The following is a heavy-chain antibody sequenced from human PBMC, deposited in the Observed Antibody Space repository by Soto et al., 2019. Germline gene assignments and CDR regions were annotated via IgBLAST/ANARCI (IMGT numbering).Heavy chain of an antibody. CDR3: AGGDNYYALGV. CDR1: GSTFSNYI. Sequence: QLQLVESGGGVVQPGTSLRLSCTASGSTFSNYIMHWVRQAPGKGLDWVAFISYDGSNKDYADSVEGRFTISRDNSKSTPYLQLSSLRPEDTAVYYCAGGDNYYALGVWGQGTTVTVSS. J-gene: IGHJ6*02. CDR2: ISYDGSNK. V-gene: IGHV3-30-3*01. D-gene: IGHD2-15*01.